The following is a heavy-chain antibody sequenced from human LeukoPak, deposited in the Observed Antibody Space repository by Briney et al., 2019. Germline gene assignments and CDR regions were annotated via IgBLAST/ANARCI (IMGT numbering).Heavy chain of an antibody. CDR1: GFTFSSYG. Sequence: AGGSLRLSCAASGFTFSSYGMHWVRQAPGKGLEWVAFIRYDGSNKYYADSVKGRFTISRDNSKNTLYLQMNSLRAEDTAVYYCASLIQRGYSYGREEDDYWGQGTLVTVSS. CDR2: IRYDGSNK. D-gene: IGHD5-18*01. J-gene: IGHJ4*02. CDR3: ASLIQRGYSYGREEDDY. V-gene: IGHV3-30*02.